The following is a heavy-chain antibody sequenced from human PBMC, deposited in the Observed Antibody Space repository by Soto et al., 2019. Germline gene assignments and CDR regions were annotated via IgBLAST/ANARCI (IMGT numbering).Heavy chain of an antibody. J-gene: IGHJ4*02. V-gene: IGHV3-23*04. D-gene: IGHD1-26*01. CDR1: GFTFSFYH. CDR2: TSSSAGTT. Sequence: EVLLVESGGGLVQPGGSLRLSCAASGFTFSFYHMSWVRQAPGKGLEWVAGTSSSAGTTYYADPVNGRFTISRDNSKNTLFPQMDRQRPEDRAVYYCANWGKSGSEFWGKGNLVSVAS. CDR3: ANWGKSGSEF.